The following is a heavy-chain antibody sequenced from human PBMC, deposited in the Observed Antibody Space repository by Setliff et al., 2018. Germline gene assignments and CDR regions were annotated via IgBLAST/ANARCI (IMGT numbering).Heavy chain of an antibody. CDR2: INAGNGNT. CDR1: GYTFTSYA. D-gene: IGHD3-10*01. CDR3: ARGRAHYYFSGSFMDY. Sequence: GASVKVSCKASGYTFTSYAMHWVRQAPGQRLEWMGWINAGNGNTKYSQKFQGRVTITRDTSASTAYMELRSLTSEDTAVYYCARGRAHYYFSGSFMDYWGQGTLVTVSS. J-gene: IGHJ4*02. V-gene: IGHV1-3*01.